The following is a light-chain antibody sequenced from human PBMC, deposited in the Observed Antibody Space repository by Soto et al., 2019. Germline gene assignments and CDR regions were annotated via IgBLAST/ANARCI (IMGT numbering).Light chain of an antibody. J-gene: IGLJ2*01. V-gene: IGLV2-14*01. CDR1: GSDVGTYNY. CDR3: SSYTSSSTSLV. CDR2: DVT. Sequence: QSVLTQPASVSGSPGQSITISCTGTGSDVGTYNYVSWYQQHPGKAPKLMIYDVTNRPSGVSDRFSGSKSGNTASLTISGLQAEDEADYYCSSYTSSSTSLVFGGGTKLTVL.